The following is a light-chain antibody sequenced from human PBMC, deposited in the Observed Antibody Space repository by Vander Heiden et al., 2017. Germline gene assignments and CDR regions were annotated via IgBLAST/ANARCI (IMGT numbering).Light chain of an antibody. J-gene: IGKJ2*01. CDR2: AAS. CDR3: QQSFSAPYT. Sequence: DIQMTQSPSSLSASVGDRVTITCRASQSISTYLNWYQQKPGRAPKLLIYAASSLQSGVPLRFSGSGSGTDFTLIISSLQPEDSATYYCQQSFSAPYTFGPGTKMEIK. CDR1: QSISTY. V-gene: IGKV1-39*01.